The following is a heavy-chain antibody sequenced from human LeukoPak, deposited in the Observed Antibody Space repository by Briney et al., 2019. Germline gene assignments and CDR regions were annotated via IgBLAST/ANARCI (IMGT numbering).Heavy chain of an antibody. J-gene: IGHJ4*02. CDR2: IYYSGST. CDR3: ARFNLYSYGYGRQNYFDY. V-gene: IGHV4-59*08. D-gene: IGHD5-18*01. CDR1: GGSISSYY. Sequence: SETLSLTCTVPGGSISSYYWSWIRQPPGKGLEWIGYIYYSGSTNYNPSLKSRVTISVDTSKNQFSLKLSSVTAADTAVYYCARFNLYSYGYGRQNYFDYWGQGTLVTVSS.